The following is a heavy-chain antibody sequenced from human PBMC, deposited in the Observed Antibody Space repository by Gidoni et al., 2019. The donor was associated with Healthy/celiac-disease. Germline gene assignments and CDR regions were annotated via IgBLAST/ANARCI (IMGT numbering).Heavy chain of an antibody. J-gene: IGHJ5*02. V-gene: IGHV4-34*01. CDR3: ARGPRITIFGVVGIRGWFDP. Sequence: QVQLQQWGAGLLKPSETLSLTCAVYGGSFSGYYWSWIRQPPGKGLEWIGEINHSGSTNYNPSLKSRVTISVDTSKNQFSLKLSSVTAADTAVYYCARGPRITIFGVVGIRGWFDPWGQGTLVTVSS. CDR1: GGSFSGYY. D-gene: IGHD3-3*01. CDR2: INHSGST.